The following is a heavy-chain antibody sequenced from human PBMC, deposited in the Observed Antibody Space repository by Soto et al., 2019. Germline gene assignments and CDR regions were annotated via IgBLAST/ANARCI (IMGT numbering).Heavy chain of an antibody. Sequence: TLSLTWTVSGGSSSSGGDYWSWIRQHPGKGLEWIGYIYYSGSTYYNPSLKSRVTISVDTSKNQFSLKLSSVTAADTAVYYFATSPHFTVTEDYYFDYWGQGTLVTVSS. J-gene: IGHJ4*02. CDR2: IYYSGST. V-gene: IGHV4-31*02. D-gene: IGHD4-17*01. CDR3: ATSPHFTVTEDYYFDY. CDR1: GGSSSSGGDY.